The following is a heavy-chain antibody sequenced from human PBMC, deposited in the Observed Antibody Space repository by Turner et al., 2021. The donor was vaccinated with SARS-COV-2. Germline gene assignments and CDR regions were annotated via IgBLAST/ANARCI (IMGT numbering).Heavy chain of an antibody. Sequence: QVQPLWLGPGLVKPSETLSLTCNGSGGSISSYHWSWIRQPPGKGLEWIGNVLNSGGTNYNPSLKSQVTISLDTSKNQFSLNLSSVTPADTAVYFCARLASVVAVTHGSLDIWGQGTMVTVST. CDR3: ARLASVVAVTHGSLDI. J-gene: IGHJ3*02. D-gene: IGHD2-15*01. V-gene: IGHV4-59*08. CDR1: GGSISSYH. CDR2: VLNSGGT.